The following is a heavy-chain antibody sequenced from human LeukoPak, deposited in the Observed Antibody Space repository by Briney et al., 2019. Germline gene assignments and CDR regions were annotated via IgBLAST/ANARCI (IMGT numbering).Heavy chain of an antibody. V-gene: IGHV4-61*02. D-gene: IGHD6-6*01. J-gene: IGHJ4*02. CDR2: IYTSGST. Sequence: SEILSLTCTVSGGSISSGSYYWSWIRQPAGKGLEWIGRIYTSGSTNYNPSLKSRVTISVDTSKNQFSLKLSSVTAADTAVYYCARGEYSSSSDSGYWGQGTLVTVSS. CDR1: GGSISSGSYY. CDR3: ARGEYSSSSDSGY.